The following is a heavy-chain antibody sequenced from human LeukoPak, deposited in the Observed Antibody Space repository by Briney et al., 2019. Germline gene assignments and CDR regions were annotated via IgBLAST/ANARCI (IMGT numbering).Heavy chain of an antibody. CDR3: GRGDCSSTSCYRRH. J-gene: IGHJ4*02. Sequence: GGSLRLSCAASGFTFSSYSMNWVRQAPGKGLEWVSSISSSSSYTYYTDSVKGRFTISRDNAKNSLYLQVNSLRAEDTAVYYCGRGDCSSTSCYRRHWGQGTLVTVPS. V-gene: IGHV3-21*01. CDR2: ISSSSSYT. D-gene: IGHD2-2*02. CDR1: GFTFSSYS.